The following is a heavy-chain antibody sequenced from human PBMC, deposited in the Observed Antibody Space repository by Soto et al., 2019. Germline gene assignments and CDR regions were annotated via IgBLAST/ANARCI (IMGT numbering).Heavy chain of an antibody. D-gene: IGHD5-12*01. V-gene: IGHV1-3*01. J-gene: IGHJ4*02. CDR2: INAGNGNT. CDR1: GFPFTNYA. CDR3: ARVSGYYLPDY. Sequence: GTSVKVSSKASGFPFTNYAMHWVRQAPGQRLEWMGWINAGNGNTKYSQKFQGRVTITRDTSASTAYMELSSLRSEDTAVYYCARVSGYYLPDYWGQGTLVTVSS.